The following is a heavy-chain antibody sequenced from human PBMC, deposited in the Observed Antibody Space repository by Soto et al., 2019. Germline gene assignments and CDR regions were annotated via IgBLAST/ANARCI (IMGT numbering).Heavy chain of an antibody. J-gene: IGHJ4*02. CDR2: ISNSDYTT. V-gene: IGHV3-11*01. D-gene: IGHD2-8*01. CDR1: GITLSDNY. CDR3: ASGKWSLDY. Sequence: QVHLVASGGGLVKPGGSLGLPCVAAGITLSDNYMTWIRQAPGKGLEWLSYISNSDYTTYYADSVKGRFTISRDNAKNSLYLQLNGLRVGDTAVYYCASGKWSLDYWGQGILVTVSS.